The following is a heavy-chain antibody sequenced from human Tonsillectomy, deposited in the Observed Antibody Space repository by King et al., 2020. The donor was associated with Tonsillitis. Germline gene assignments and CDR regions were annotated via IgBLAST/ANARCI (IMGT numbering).Heavy chain of an antibody. V-gene: IGHV3-30*18. CDR2: ISFDGNNK. J-gene: IGHJ6*02. Sequence: VQLVESGGGVVQPGRSLRLSCAASGFTFSTYGMHWVRQAPGKGLEWVVVISFDGNNKDYADSVKGRFTISRDNSKNTLYLQMNSLRAEDTAVYYCAKDGGQGGMDVWGQGTSVTVSS. CDR3: AKDGGQGGMDV. CDR1: GFTFSTYG. D-gene: IGHD2-15*01.